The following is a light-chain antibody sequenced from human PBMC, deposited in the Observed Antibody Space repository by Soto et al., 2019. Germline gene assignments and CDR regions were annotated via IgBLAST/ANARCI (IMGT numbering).Light chain of an antibody. CDR1: SSDVGTYND. CDR2: DVS. CDR3: SSYTGSSTSVV. Sequence: QSALTQPASVSGSPGQSITISCTGTSSDVGTYNDVSWYQQHPGKAPKLMIYDVSNRPSGVSDRFSGSKSGNTASLTISGLQAEDEADYYCSSYTGSSTSVVFGGGTKLTVL. J-gene: IGLJ2*01. V-gene: IGLV2-14*01.